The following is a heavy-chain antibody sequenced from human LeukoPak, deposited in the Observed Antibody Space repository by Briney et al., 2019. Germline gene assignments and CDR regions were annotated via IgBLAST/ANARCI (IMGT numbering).Heavy chain of an antibody. J-gene: IGHJ4*02. D-gene: IGHD3-16*01. V-gene: IGHV5-10-1*01. Sequence: ESLKISLRSAGYNFPSHWNSWGRQSPGKGPEWRGRIETSGSYTNYSPSCQGHVNSPAGQSISNAYLQCASLKASDTARDFCGRGRGKDDYWGQGTLVTVSS. CDR1: GYNFPSHW. CDR2: IETSGSYT. CDR3: GRGRGKDDY.